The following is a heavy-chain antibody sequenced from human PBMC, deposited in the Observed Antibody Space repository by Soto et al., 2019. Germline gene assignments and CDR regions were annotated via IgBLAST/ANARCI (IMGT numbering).Heavy chain of an antibody. CDR3: VKEGPSTRRTGGLFDY. J-gene: IGHJ4*02. CDR1: GFTLSVYG. Sequence: QVQVVESGGGVVQPGRSLRLSCATSGFTLSVYGMHWVRQAPGKGLEWVAIVSFDGTIKHYADSVKGRFTISRDNSKNTLSLQMNSLRPDDTAVYYCVKEGPSTRRTGGLFDYWGQGTLVTVSS. CDR2: VSFDGTIK. D-gene: IGHD3-10*01. V-gene: IGHV3-30*18.